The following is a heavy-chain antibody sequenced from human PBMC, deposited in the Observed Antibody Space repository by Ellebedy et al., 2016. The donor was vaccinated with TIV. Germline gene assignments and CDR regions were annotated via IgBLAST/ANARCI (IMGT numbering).Heavy chain of an antibody. D-gene: IGHD3-10*01. CDR1: GGSISSGGYS. V-gene: IGHV4-30-2*01. J-gene: IGHJ5*02. CDR3: ASSDYGSGSNWFDP. CDR2: IYHSGST. Sequence: SETLSLTCAVSGGSISSGGYSWSWIRQPPGKGLEWIGYIYHSGSTYYNPSLKSRVTISVDRSKNQFSLKLSSVTAADTAVYYCASSDYGSGSNWFDPWGQGTLVTVSS.